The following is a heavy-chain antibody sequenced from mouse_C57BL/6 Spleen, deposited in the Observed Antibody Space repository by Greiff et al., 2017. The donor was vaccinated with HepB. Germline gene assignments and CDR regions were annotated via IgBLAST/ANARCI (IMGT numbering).Heavy chain of an antibody. CDR3: ARHGIYSNYERYYAMDY. CDR1: GFTFSSYG. CDR2: ISSGGSYT. Sequence: EVMLVESGGDLVKPGGSLKLSCAASGFTFSSYGMSWVRQTPDKRLEWVATISSGGSYTYYPDSVKGRFTISRDNAKNTLYLQMSSLKSEDTAMYYCARHGIYSNYERYYAMDYWGQRTSVTVSS. V-gene: IGHV5-6*01. J-gene: IGHJ4*01. D-gene: IGHD2-5*01.